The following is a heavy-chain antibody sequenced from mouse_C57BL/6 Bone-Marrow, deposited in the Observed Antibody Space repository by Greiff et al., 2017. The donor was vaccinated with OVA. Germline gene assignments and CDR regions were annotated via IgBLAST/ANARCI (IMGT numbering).Heavy chain of an antibody. Sequence: QVQLQQSGAELVRPGTSVKVSCKASGYAFTNYLIEWVKQRPGQGLEWIGVINPGSGGTNYNEKFKGKATLTADKSSSTAYMQLSSLTSEDSAVYFCARSGTRGVYFDYWGQGTTLTVSS. J-gene: IGHJ2*01. V-gene: IGHV1-54*01. CDR1: GYAFTNYL. D-gene: IGHD3-1*01. CDR2: INPGSGGT. CDR3: ARSGTRGVYFDY.